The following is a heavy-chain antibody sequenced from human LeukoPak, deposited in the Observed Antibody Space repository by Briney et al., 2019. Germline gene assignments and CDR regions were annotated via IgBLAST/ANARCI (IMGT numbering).Heavy chain of an antibody. CDR3: ARAGDSSGEFDY. J-gene: IGHJ4*02. CDR2: IWYDGSNK. Sequence: PGRSLRLSCAASGFTFSSYGMHWVRQAPGKGLEWVAVIWYDGSNKYYADSVKGRFTISRDNSKNTLYLQMNSLRAEDTAVYYCARAGDSSGEFDYWGQGTLVTVSS. CDR1: GFTFSSYG. D-gene: IGHD3-16*01. V-gene: IGHV3-33*01.